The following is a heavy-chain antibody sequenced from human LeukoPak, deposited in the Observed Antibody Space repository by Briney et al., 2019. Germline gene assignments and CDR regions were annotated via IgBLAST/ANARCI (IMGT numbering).Heavy chain of an antibody. J-gene: IGHJ4*02. V-gene: IGHV4-61*02. CDR1: GGSISSGSYY. CDR2: IYTSGST. D-gene: IGHD6-13*01. Sequence: SETLSLTCTVSGGSISSGSYYWSWIRQPAGKGLEWIGRIYTSGSTNYNPSLKSRVTISVDTSKNQFSLKLSSVTAADTAVYYCARAAGAAAGRFDYWGQGTLVTVSS. CDR3: ARAAGAAAGRFDY.